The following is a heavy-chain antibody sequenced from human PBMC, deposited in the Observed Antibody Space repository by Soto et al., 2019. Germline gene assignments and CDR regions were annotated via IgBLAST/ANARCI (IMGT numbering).Heavy chain of an antibody. D-gene: IGHD1-26*01. V-gene: IGHV4-59*01. J-gene: IGHJ4*02. CDR3: ARLRGSSFSLDY. CDR2: VYSSGSA. CDR1: GGSISNYY. Sequence: SETLSLTCTVSGGSISNYYWSWIRQPSGKGLELIGYVYSSGSANYNPSLKSRVTISVSSSKNQFSLKLTSVTAADTAVYYCARLRGSSFSLDYWDQGSLVTVSS.